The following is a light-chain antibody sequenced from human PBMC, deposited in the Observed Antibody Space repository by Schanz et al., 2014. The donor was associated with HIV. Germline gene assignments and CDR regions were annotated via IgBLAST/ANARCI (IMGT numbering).Light chain of an antibody. V-gene: IGLV1-51*01. Sequence: QSVLTQPPSVSAAPGQRVTISCSGSASNIGHNYVSWFQQFPGTTPKLLIYVTHQRPSEIPDRFSGSKSGTSATLGITGLQTGDEADYYCATWDSTLRAVVFGGGTKLTVL. CDR2: VTH. CDR3: ATWDSTLRAVV. J-gene: IGLJ2*01. CDR1: ASNIGHNY.